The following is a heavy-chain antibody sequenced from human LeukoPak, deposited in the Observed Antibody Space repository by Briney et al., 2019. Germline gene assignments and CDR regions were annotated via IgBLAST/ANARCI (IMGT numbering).Heavy chain of an antibody. V-gene: IGHV3-74*01. CDR1: GFTFSSYW. CDR2: INSDGSST. D-gene: IGHD6-6*01. Sequence: GSLRLSCAASGFTFSSYWMHWVRQAPGKGLVWVSRINSDGSSTSYADSVKSRFTISRDNAKNTLYLQMNSLRAEDTAVYYCARERGLWLIAARRNWFDPWGQGTLVTASS. CDR3: ARERGLWLIAARRNWFDP. J-gene: IGHJ5*02.